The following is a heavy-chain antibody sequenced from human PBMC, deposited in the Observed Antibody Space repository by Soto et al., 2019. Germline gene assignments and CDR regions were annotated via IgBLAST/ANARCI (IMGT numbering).Heavy chain of an antibody. Sequence: GGSLRLSCAASGFTFSSYWMSWVRQAPGKGLEWVANIKQDGSEKYYVDSVKGRFTISRDNAKNSLYLQMNSLRAEDTAVYYCARVGANTYDDFDIWGQGTMVTVSS. CDR1: GFTFSSYW. CDR2: IKQDGSEK. D-gene: IGHD1-26*01. CDR3: ARVGANTYDDFDI. J-gene: IGHJ3*02. V-gene: IGHV3-7*01.